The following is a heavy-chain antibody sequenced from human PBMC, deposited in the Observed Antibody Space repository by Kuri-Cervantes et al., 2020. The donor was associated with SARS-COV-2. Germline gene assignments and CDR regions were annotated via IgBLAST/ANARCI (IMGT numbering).Heavy chain of an antibody. V-gene: IGHV3-7*01. Sequence: GESLKISCAASGFTFSTSWMSWVRQASGKGLEWVANIGQDGSVKYYVDSAKGRFTISRDNAKNSLYLQMNSLRTDDMAVYYCAIGGNYWHAWGQGTLVTVSS. J-gene: IGHJ5*02. CDR1: GFTFSTSW. CDR3: AIGGNYWHA. CDR2: IGQDGSVK. D-gene: IGHD1-26*01.